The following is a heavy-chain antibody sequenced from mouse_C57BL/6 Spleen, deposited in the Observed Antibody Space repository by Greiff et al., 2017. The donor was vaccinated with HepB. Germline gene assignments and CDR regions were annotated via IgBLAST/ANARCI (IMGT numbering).Heavy chain of an antibody. D-gene: IGHD1-1*01. CDR1: GFTFSDYG. J-gene: IGHJ2*01. CDR2: ISSGSSTI. Sequence: DVKLVESGGGLVKPGGSLKLSCAASGFTFSDYGMHWVRQAPEKGLEWVAYISSGSSTIYYADTVKGRFTISRDNAKNTLFLQMTSLRSEDTAMYYCATYYGSVYWGQGTTLTVSS. CDR3: ATYYGSVY. V-gene: IGHV5-17*01.